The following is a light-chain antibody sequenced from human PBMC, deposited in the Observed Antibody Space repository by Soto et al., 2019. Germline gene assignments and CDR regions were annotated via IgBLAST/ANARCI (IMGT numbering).Light chain of an antibody. V-gene: IGLV2-8*01. CDR3: SSYAGSSNV. CDR1: SSDVGGYNY. Sequence: QSALTQPPSASGSPGQSVAISCTGTSSDVGGYNYVSWYQQHPGKAPKLMIYEVNKRPSGVPDRFSGSKSGNTSSLTVSGHHAEDEADYYCSSYAGSSNVFGTGTKLTVL. CDR2: EVN. J-gene: IGLJ1*01.